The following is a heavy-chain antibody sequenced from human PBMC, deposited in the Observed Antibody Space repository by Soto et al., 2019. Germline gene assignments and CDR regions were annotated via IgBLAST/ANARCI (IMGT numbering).Heavy chain of an antibody. V-gene: IGHV4-34*01. CDR1: GGSFSGYY. J-gene: IGHJ6*02. CDR3: ARGPRPYSESYLILNYYYGMDV. D-gene: IGHD1-26*01. CDR2: INHGGST. Sequence: QVQLQQWGAGLLKPSETLSLTCAVYGGSFSGYYWSWIRQPPGKGLEWIGEINHGGSTNYYPSLHSRVTISVDTSKNQFSLKLTSVTAAYTAVYYCARGPRPYSESYLILNYYYGMDVWGQGTTVTVSS.